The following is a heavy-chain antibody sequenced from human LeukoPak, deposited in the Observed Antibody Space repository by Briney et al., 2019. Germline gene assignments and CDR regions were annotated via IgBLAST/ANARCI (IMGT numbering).Heavy chain of an antibody. CDR2: IYYSGST. J-gene: IGHJ3*02. V-gene: IGHV4-61*01. Sequence: SETLSLTCTVSGGSFSSGSYYWCWIRQPPGKGLEWIGYIYYSGSTNYNPSLKSRVTISVDTSKNQFSLKLSSVTAADAAVYYCARDLLYDSPIDAFDIWGQGTMVTVSS. CDR1: GGSFSSGSYY. D-gene: IGHD3-22*01. CDR3: ARDLLYDSPIDAFDI.